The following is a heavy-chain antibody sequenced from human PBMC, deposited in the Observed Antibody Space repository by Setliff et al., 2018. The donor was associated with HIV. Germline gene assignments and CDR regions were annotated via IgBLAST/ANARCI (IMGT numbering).Heavy chain of an antibody. CDR3: ARGYYNFWSGYYDSRFPNPIDAFDI. V-gene: IGHV1-18*01. D-gene: IGHD3-3*01. Sequence: ASVKVSCKASGYTFSSYGISWVRQAPGQGVEWMGWISAYNGNTNYAQKLQGRVTMTTDTSTNTAYMELRSLRSDDTAVYYCARGYYNFWSGYYDSRFPNPIDAFDIWGQGTMVTVSS. CDR2: ISAYNGNT. CDR1: GYTFSSYG. J-gene: IGHJ3*02.